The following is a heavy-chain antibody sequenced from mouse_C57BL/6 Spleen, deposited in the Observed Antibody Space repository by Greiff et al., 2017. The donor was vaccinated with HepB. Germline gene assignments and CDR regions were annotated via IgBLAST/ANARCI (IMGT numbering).Heavy chain of an antibody. J-gene: IGHJ4*01. D-gene: IGHD2-4*01. Sequence: VQLKESGPELVKPGASVKISCKASGYSFTDYNMNWVKQSNGKSLEWIGVINPNYGTTSYNQKFKGKATLTVDQSSSTAYMQLNSLTSEDSAVYYCARGGYYDYDVGYSMDYWGQGTSVTVSS. CDR3: ARGGYYDYDVGYSMDY. CDR2: INPNYGTT. V-gene: IGHV1-39*01. CDR1: GYSFTDYN.